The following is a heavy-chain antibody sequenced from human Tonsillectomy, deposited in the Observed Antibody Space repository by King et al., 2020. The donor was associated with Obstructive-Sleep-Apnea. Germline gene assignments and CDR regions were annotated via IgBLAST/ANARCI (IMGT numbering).Heavy chain of an antibody. V-gene: IGHV3-74*01. CDR3: ARALQGAFDI. Sequence: VQLVESGEGLVQPGGSLRLSCAAAGFTFSSYWMHWVRQAPGKGLVWVSRINSYGCYTSYADSVKGLFTISSDNAKNTLYLQMNSLRAEDTAVYYCARALQGAFDIWGQGTMVTVSS. CDR1: GFTFSSYW. CDR2: INSYGCYT. J-gene: IGHJ3*02.